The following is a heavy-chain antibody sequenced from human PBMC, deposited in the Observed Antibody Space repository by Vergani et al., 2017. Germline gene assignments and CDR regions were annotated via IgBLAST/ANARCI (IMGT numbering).Heavy chain of an antibody. CDR2: IWYDGSKE. D-gene: IGHD5-18*01. V-gene: IGHV3-33*01. CDR3: ARVGYSYGFDS. CDR1: GFTFRSYG. J-gene: IGHJ4*02. Sequence: VQLLESGGGVVQPGRSLRLSCAASGFTFRSYGMHWVRQPPGKGLEWVAVIWYDGSKEYSADSVKGRFTFSRDNSKNTLYLQMNSLRAEDTAVYYCARVGYSYGFDSWGQGTLVTVSS.